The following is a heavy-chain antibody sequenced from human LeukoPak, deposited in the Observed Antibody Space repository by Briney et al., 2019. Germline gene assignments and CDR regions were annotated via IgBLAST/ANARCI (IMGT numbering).Heavy chain of an antibody. CDR3: ERGKYYISPNDY. Sequence: SVKLSCKPSRYTFTVYYMHWVRHAPGQVLEWMGWINPNSGGTNYAQKFQGRVTMTRNTSISTAYMELDRMRSGDTAVYYCERGKYYISPNDYWGQGTLVTVSS. V-gene: IGHV1-2*02. D-gene: IGHD2/OR15-2a*01. J-gene: IGHJ4*02. CDR1: RYTFTVYY. CDR2: INPNSGGT.